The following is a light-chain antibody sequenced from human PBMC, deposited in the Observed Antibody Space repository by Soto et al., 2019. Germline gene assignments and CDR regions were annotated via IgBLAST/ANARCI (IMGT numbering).Light chain of an antibody. J-gene: IGKJ5*01. V-gene: IGKV3-20*01. CDR2: GAS. CDR1: QSVSYTY. CDR3: QQYGSSPPIT. Sequence: EIVLTQSPGTLSLSPGESATLSCRASQSVSYTYLAWYQQKPGQAPRLRIYGASSRATGIPDRFSGSGSGTDFTLNISRLEPEDFAVYYCQQYGSSPPITFGQGTRLEIK.